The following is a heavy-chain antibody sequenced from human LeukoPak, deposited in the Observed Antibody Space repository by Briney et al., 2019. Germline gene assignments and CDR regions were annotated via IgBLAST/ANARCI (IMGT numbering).Heavy chain of an antibody. Sequence: ASVKVSCKASGYTFTTYAMHWVRQAPGQRLEWMGWINTGNGNTKYSQKFQGRVTMTRDTSTSTVYMELSSLRSEDTAVYYCASFRYGSGSYYADYWGQGTLVTVSS. V-gene: IGHV1-3*04. CDR3: ASFRYGSGSYYADY. CDR2: INTGNGNT. CDR1: GYTFTTYA. J-gene: IGHJ4*02. D-gene: IGHD3-10*01.